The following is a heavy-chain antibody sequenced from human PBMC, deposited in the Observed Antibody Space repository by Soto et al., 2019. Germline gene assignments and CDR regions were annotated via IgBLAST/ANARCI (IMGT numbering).Heavy chain of an antibody. CDR3: ARAPNVGLINSGGMDV. CDR2: ISAYNGNT. D-gene: IGHD3-16*01. J-gene: IGHJ6*02. CDR1: GYTFTSYG. V-gene: IGHV1-18*01. Sequence: ASVKVSCKASGYTFTSYGISWVRQAPGQGLEWMGWISAYNGNTNYALKLQGRVTMTTDTSTSTAYMELRSLRSDDTAVYYCARAPNVGLINSGGMDVWGQGTTVTVSS.